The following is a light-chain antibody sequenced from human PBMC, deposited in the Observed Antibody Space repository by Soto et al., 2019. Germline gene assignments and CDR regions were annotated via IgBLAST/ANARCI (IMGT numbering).Light chain of an antibody. CDR1: QGISSY. CDR3: QQYYSYPSL. Sequence: AIRMTQSPSSFSASTGDRVTITCRASQGISSYLPWYQQKPGKAPKLLIYAASTLQSGVPSRFSRSGSGTDFTLTISCLQSEDFATYYCQQYYSYPSLFGQGTKVEIK. CDR2: AAS. J-gene: IGKJ1*01. V-gene: IGKV1-8*01.